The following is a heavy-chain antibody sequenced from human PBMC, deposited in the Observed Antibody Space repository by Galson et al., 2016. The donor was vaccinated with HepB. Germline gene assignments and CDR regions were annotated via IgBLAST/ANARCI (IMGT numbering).Heavy chain of an antibody. CDR1: GFPFSSYM. CDR3: ARLGRYTGWYSVY. J-gene: IGHJ4*02. Sequence: SLRLSCAASGFPFSSYMMHWVRQAPGKGLVWVTRINSDGSTTIYADSVKGRFTISRDNSKNTVYLQMNSLRGEDTAVYYCARLGRYTGWYSVYWGQGTLVTVSS. CDR2: INSDGSTT. D-gene: IGHD3-16*02. V-gene: IGHV3-74*01.